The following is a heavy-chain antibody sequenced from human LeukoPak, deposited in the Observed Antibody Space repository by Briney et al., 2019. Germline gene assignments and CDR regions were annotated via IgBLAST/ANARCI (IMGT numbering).Heavy chain of an antibody. CDR3: VKRGPGGSMWYLWYFDL. V-gene: IGHV3-64D*09. J-gene: IGHJ2*01. D-gene: IGHD6-13*01. CDR2: ITNNGGRT. Sequence: AGRSLRLSCSASGFTFSSFAMHWVRQAPGKRLEYVSTITNNGGRTSYADSVKGRFTVSRDNSKNALYLEMTSLRAEDTAVYYCVKRGPGGSMWYLWYFDLWGRGTLVTVSS. CDR1: GFTFSSFA.